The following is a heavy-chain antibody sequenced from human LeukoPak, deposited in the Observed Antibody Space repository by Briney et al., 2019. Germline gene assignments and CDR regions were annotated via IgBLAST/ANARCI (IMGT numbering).Heavy chain of an antibody. CDR1: GFTFSSYS. CDR3: ARDQFWLLNWFDP. Sequence: PGGSLRLSCAASGFTFSSYSMNWVRQAPGKGLEWVSSISSGSTYIYYADSLKGRFTISRDNAKNTLYLQMNSLRAEDTAVYYCARDQFWLLNWFDPWGQGTLVTVSS. D-gene: IGHD2-21*01. J-gene: IGHJ5*02. V-gene: IGHV3-21*01. CDR2: ISSGSTYI.